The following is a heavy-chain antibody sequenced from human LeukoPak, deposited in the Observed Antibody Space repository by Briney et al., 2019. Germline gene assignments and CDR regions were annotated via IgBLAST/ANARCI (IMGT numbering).Heavy chain of an antibody. Sequence: SVKVSCKASGGTFSSYAISWVRQAPGQRLEWMGRIIPIFGTANYAQKFQGRVTITTDESTSTAYMELSSLRSEDTAVYYRARGPYSSSWTPFDYWGQGTLVTVSS. CDR2: IIPIFGTA. V-gene: IGHV1-69*05. CDR1: GGTFSSYA. D-gene: IGHD6-13*01. CDR3: ARGPYSSSWTPFDY. J-gene: IGHJ4*02.